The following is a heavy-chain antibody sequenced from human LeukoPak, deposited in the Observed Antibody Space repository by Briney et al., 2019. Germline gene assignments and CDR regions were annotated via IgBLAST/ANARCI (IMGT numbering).Heavy chain of an antibody. D-gene: IGHD2-2*02. V-gene: IGHV1-18*01. CDR3: ARSFPHVVVVPAAIPLDY. J-gene: IGHJ4*02. CDR1: GHTFTSYG. CDR2: ISAYNGNT. Sequence: ASVKVSCKASGHTFTSYGISWVRQAPGQGLEWMGWISAYNGNTNYAQKLQGRVTMTTDTSTSTAYMELRSLRSDDTAVYYCARSFPHVVVVPAAIPLDYWGQGTLVTVSS.